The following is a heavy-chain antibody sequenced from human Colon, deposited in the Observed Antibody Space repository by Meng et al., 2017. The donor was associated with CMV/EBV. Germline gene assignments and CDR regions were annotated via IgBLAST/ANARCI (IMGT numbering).Heavy chain of an antibody. Sequence: TNRNDTVSWVHQAAGKGVERGSTIIDSGGRTYDEDSVMGRVTISRDNSKNALYQKMSRLSVEDTAVYYCAKGQWELGIDLGPFDYWGQGTLVTVSS. D-gene: IGHD1-26*01. J-gene: IGHJ4*02. CDR1: TNRNDT. V-gene: IGHV3-23*01. CDR2: IIDSGGRT. CDR3: AKGQWELGIDLGPFDY.